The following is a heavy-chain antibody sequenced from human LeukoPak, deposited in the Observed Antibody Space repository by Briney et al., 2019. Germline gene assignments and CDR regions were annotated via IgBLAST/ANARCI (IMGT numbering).Heavy chain of an antibody. CDR3: ARHSSFFDY. V-gene: IGHV4-59*11. CDR2: IYYSGST. J-gene: IGHJ4*02. CDR1: GGSISSHY. Sequence: SETLSLTCTVSGGSISSHYWSWIRQPPGKGLEWIGYIYYSGSTNYNPSLKSRVTISVDTSKNQFSLKLSSVTAADTAVYYCARHSSFFDYWGQGTLVTVFS. D-gene: IGHD6-13*01.